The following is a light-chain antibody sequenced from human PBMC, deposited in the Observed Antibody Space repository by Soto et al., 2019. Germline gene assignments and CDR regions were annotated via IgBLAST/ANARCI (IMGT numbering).Light chain of an antibody. J-gene: IGKJ1*01. CDR3: QQSYSIPQS. CDR2: GAS. Sequence: DLQMTQSPSSLSASVGDRVTVTCRASQSISNYLNWYQQKPGKAPKVLIYGASSLQRGVPSRFSGSGSGTEFTLTISSLQPEDFATYYCQQSYSIPQSFGQGTEVEVK. V-gene: IGKV1-39*01. CDR1: QSISNY.